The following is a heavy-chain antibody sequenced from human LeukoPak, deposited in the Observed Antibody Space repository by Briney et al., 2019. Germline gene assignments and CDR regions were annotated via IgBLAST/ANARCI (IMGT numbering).Heavy chain of an antibody. CDR1: GFTFRSHA. J-gene: IGHJ4*02. V-gene: IGHV3-23*01. CDR2: IYENGGTT. CDR3: AKDFRIGYSAHFDY. Sequence: GGSLRLSCVGSGFTFRSHARSWVRQAPEKGLEFVSGIYENGGTTYYADSVKGRFSISRDNSKNTLYLQMDSLRGEDTAVYYCAKDFRIGYSAHFDYWGQEALVTVSS. D-gene: IGHD2-21*01.